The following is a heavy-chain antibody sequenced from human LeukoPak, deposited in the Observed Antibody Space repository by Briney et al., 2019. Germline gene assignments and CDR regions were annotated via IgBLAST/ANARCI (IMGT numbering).Heavy chain of an antibody. V-gene: IGHV3-53*05. J-gene: IGHJ4*02. Sequence: GGSLRLSCAASGFTVSTNYMSWVRQAPGKGLEFVSLIYRGGGTYYADSVEGRFTISRDNSKNMLYLQLNSLRAEDTAIYYCARGPYYYDISSQNAYWGQGTLVTVSS. CDR2: IYRGGGT. CDR1: GFTVSTNY. CDR3: ARGPYYYDISSQNAY. D-gene: IGHD3-22*01.